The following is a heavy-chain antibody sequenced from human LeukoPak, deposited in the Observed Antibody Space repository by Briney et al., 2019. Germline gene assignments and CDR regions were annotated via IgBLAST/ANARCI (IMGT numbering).Heavy chain of an antibody. CDR2: ISGSGGST. D-gene: IGHD6-6*01. J-gene: IGHJ4*02. CDR1: GFSFSSYN. V-gene: IGHV3-23*01. CDR3: AKRPSSSSLNY. Sequence: GGSLRLSCAASGFSFSSYNMNWVRLTPGKGLEWVSAISGSGGSTYYADSVKGRFTISRDNSKNTLYLQMNSLRAEDTAVYYCAKRPSSSSLNYWGQGTLVTVSS.